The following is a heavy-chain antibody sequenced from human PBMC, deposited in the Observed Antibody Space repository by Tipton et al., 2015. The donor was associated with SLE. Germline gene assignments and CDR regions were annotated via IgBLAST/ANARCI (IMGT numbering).Heavy chain of an antibody. Sequence: TLSLTCPVSGGSISSSSYYWGWLRQPPGKGLEWTGSIYYSGSTYYNPSLKSRVTISIDRSRNHFSLKLTSVTAADTAVYYCASDYSNSAYSYYYLGVWGKGTTVTVSS. CDR1: GGSISSSSYY. J-gene: IGHJ6*03. V-gene: IGHV4-39*02. CDR3: ASDYSNSAYSYYYLGV. D-gene: IGHD4-11*01. CDR2: IYYSGST.